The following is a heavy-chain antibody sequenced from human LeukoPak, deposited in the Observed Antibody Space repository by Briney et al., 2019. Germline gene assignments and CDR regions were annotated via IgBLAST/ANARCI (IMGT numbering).Heavy chain of an antibody. CDR1: GFTFSSYA. CDR2: ISYDGSNR. V-gene: IGHV3-30-3*01. CDR3: ARDSRFKLYYYDSSGIDI. J-gene: IGHJ3*02. D-gene: IGHD3-22*01. Sequence: GGSLRLSCAASGFTFSSYAMHWVRQAPGKGLEWVAVISYDGSNRYYADSVKGRFTISRDNSKNTLYLQMNSLRAEDTAVYYCARDSRFKLYYYDSSGIDIWGQGTMVTVSS.